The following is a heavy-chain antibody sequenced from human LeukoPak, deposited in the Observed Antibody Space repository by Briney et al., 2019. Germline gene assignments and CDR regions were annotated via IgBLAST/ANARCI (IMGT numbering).Heavy chain of an antibody. V-gene: IGHV4-59*08. J-gene: IGHJ4*02. CDR3: ARSYYYGSGSYYGFQYYFDY. CDR1: GGSISSYY. D-gene: IGHD3-10*01. CDR2: IYYSGST. Sequence: PSETLSLTCTVSGGSISSYYWSWIRQPPGKGLKWIGYIYYSGSTNYNPSLKSRVTISVDTSKNQFSLKLSSVTAADTAVYYCARSYYYGSGSYYGFQYYFDYWGQGTLVTVSS.